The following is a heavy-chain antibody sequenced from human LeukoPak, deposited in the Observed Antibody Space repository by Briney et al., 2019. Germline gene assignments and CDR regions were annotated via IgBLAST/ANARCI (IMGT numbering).Heavy chain of an antibody. CDR2: INPNSGGT. Sequence: GASLKLACTASGYTFTGYYMHWVRQPPGQGLEWMAWINPNSGGTYYAQNFHDRITMTRDTSISTAYMELSRLRSDDTAIYYCARANALYCSSTSCLFDYWGQGTLVTVSS. V-gene: IGHV1-2*02. CDR1: GYTFTGYY. CDR3: ARANALYCSSTSCLFDY. D-gene: IGHD2-2*01. J-gene: IGHJ4*02.